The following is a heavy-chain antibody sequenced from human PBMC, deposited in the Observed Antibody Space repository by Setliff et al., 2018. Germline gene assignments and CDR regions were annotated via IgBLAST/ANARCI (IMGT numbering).Heavy chain of an antibody. CDR1: GGSFTNYY. V-gene: IGHV4-4*07. Sequence: PSETLSLTCTVYGGSFTNYYWSWIRQPAGKGLEWIGRVYTSGSTNYNPSLKSRVTISVDKSKNQFSLKLSSVTAADTAVYYCARGMHPYYFDYWGQGTLVTVSS. J-gene: IGHJ4*02. CDR2: VYTSGST. CDR3: ARGMHPYYFDY.